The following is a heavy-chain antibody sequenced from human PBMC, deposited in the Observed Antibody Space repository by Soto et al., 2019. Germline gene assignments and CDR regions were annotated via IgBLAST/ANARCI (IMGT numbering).Heavy chain of an antibody. CDR1: GASIRSYH. D-gene: IGHD3-16*01. CDR2: MQHTGNT. V-gene: IGHV4-4*07. CDR3: AKDVSSRRWFDP. J-gene: IGHJ5*02. Sequence: QVQLQESGPGLVKPSETLSLTCAVSGASIRSYHWSWIRQPAGKALEWIGRMQHTGNTNYNPFLKRRVSMSVEMSKNQISLKMTSVTAADTAVYFCAKDVSSRRWFDPWGQGILVIVSS.